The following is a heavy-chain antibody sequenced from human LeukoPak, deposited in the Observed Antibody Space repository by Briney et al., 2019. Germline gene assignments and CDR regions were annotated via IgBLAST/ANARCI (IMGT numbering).Heavy chain of an antibody. J-gene: IGHJ4*02. Sequence: GGSLRLSCAASGFTFSSYSMNWVRQAPGKGLEWVSGISPNGVITYYADSVKGRFTISRDNSKGTVYLQMNSLRPEDTAVYYCAKDDAWLQYGNWGRGTLVTVSS. V-gene: IGHV3-23*01. D-gene: IGHD5-24*01. CDR2: ISPNGVIT. CDR1: GFTFSSYS. CDR3: AKDDAWLQYGN.